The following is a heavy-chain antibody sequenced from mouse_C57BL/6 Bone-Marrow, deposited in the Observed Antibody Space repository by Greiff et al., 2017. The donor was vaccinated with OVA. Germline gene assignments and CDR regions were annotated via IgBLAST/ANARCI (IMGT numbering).Heavy chain of an antibody. CDR3: ARGITTVVARYFEG. D-gene: IGHD1-1*01. J-gene: IGHJ1*03. CDR1: GYTFTSYW. CDR2: IDPSDSYT. Sequence: QVQLQQPGAELVRPGTSVKLSCKASGYTFTSYWMHWVKQRPGQGLEWIGVIDPSDSYTNYPQKFKGKATLTVDTSSSTAYMQLSSLTSEDSEVYDCARGITTVVARYFEGWGTGTTVTVAS. V-gene: IGHV1-59*01.